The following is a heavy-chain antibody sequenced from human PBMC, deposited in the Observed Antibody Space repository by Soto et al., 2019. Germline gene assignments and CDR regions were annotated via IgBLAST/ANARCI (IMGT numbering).Heavy chain of an antibody. V-gene: IGHV4-39*01. J-gene: IGHJ6*02. Sequence: PSETLSLTCTVSGGSISSSSYYWGWIRQPPGKGLEWIGSIYYSGSTYYNPSLKGRVTISVDTSKNQFSLKLSSVTAADTAVYYCAGIDFWSGYYGSSDYYGMDVWGQGTTVTVSS. CDR1: GGSISSSSYY. CDR2: IYYSGST. D-gene: IGHD3-3*01. CDR3: AGIDFWSGYYGSSDYYGMDV.